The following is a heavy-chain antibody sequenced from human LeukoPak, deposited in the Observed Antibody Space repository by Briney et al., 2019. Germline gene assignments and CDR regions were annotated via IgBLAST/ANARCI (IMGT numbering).Heavy chain of an antibody. D-gene: IGHD4-17*01. CDR1: CGSISSGGYY. Sequence: SETLSLTCTVSCGSISSGGYYWTWIRQHPGNGLECIGYIYYTGSTYYNPSLKSRLSISVDTSKNQLSLKMSSVTAADTAVYYCAALYGDYGVIDYWGQGTLVTVSS. J-gene: IGHJ4*02. V-gene: IGHV4-31*03. CDR3: AALYGDYGVIDY. CDR2: IYYTGST.